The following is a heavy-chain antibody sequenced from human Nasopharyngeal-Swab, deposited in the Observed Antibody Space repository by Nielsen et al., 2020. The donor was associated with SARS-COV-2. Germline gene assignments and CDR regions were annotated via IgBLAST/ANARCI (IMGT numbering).Heavy chain of an antibody. Sequence: VRQAPGKGLEWIGEIYHSGSTNYNPSLKSRVTISVDKSKNQFSLKLSSVTAADTAVYYCARGKSNSRVVRGYFDYWGQGTLVTVSS. D-gene: IGHD3-10*01. CDR3: ARGKSNSRVVRGYFDY. CDR2: IYHSGST. J-gene: IGHJ4*02. V-gene: IGHV4-4*02.